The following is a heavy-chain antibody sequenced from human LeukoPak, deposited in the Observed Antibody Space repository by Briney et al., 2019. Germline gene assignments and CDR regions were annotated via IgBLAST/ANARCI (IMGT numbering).Heavy chain of an antibody. CDR1: GGSISSGGYY. V-gene: IGHV4-31*03. CDR3: ARDGDGYTPNFDY. J-gene: IGHJ4*02. CDR2: IYYSGST. Sequence: PSETLSLTCTVSGGSISSGGYYWSWIRQHPGKGLEWIGYIYYSGSTYYNPSLKSRVTISVDTSKNQFSLKLSSVTVADTAVYYCARDGDGYTPNFDYWGQGTLVTVSS. D-gene: IGHD5-24*01.